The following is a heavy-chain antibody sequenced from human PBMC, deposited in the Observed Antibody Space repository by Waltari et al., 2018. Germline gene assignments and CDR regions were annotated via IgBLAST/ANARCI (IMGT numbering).Heavy chain of an antibody. CDR3: ARAQYSSSWYYFDY. D-gene: IGHD6-13*01. CDR2: IYYSGST. Sequence: QVQLQESGPGLVKPSETLSLTCTVSGGSISSSYWSWIRQPPGKGLEWLGYIYYSGSTNYNPSLKSRVTISVDTSKNQFSLKLRSVTAADTAVCYCARAQYSSSWYYFDYWGQGTLVTVSS. CDR1: GGSISSSY. V-gene: IGHV4-59*01. J-gene: IGHJ4*02.